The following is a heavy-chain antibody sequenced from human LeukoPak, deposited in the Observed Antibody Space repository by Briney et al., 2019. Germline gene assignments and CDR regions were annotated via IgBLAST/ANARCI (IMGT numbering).Heavy chain of an antibody. CDR3: ARDLHCSGGSCYSVQYYGMDV. CDR1: GYTFTGYY. V-gene: IGHV1-2*02. J-gene: IGHJ6*02. CDR2: INPNSGGT. Sequence: ASVKVSCKASGYTFTGYYMHWVRQAPGQGLEWMGWINPNSGGTNYAQKFQGRVTMTRDTSISTAYMELSRLRSDDTAVYYWARDLHCSGGSCYSVQYYGMDVWGQGTTVTVSS. D-gene: IGHD2-15*01.